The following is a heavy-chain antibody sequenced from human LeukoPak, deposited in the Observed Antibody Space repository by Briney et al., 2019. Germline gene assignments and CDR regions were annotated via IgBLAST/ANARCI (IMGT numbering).Heavy chain of an antibody. V-gene: IGHV4-38-2*01. Sequence: SETLSLTCAVSGYSISSGYYWGWIRQPPGKGLEWIGSIYHSGSTYYNPSLKSRDTISVDTSKNQFSLKLSSVTAADTAVYYCARQVDDFWSGYYYFDYWGQGTLVTVSS. J-gene: IGHJ4*02. CDR1: GYSISSGYY. D-gene: IGHD3-3*01. CDR3: ARQVDDFWSGYYYFDY. CDR2: IYHSGST.